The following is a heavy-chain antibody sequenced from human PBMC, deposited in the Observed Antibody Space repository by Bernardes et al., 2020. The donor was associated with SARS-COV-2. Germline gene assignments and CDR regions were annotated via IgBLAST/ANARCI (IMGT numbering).Heavy chain of an antibody. V-gene: IGHV3-23*01. Sequence: GGSLRLSCAASGFTFSSYAMSWVRQAPGKGLEWVSAISGSGGSTYYADSVKGRFTISRDNSKNTLYLQMNSLRAEDTAVYYCAKDRSELVPSRNWFDPWGQGTLVTVSS. J-gene: IGHJ5*02. CDR3: AKDRSELVPSRNWFDP. CDR1: GFTFSSYA. D-gene: IGHD6-13*01. CDR2: ISGSGGST.